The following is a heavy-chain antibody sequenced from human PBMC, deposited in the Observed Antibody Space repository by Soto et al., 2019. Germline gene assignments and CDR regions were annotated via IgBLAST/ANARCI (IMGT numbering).Heavy chain of an antibody. D-gene: IGHD2-2*02. CDR2: IYPGDSDT. CDR1: GYSFTSYW. Sequence: ASLKISCKGSGYSFTSYWIGWVRQMPGKGLEWMGIIYPGDSDTRYSPSFQGQVTISADKSISTAYLQWSSLKASDTAMYYCARLSPGYCSSTSCYSGYYGMDVWGQGTTVTGSS. CDR3: ARLSPGYCSSTSCYSGYYGMDV. J-gene: IGHJ6*02. V-gene: IGHV5-51*01.